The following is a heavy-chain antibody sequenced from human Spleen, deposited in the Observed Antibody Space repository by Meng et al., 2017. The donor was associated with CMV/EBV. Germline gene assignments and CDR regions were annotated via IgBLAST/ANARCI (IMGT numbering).Heavy chain of an antibody. CDR2: ICPGDSYT. D-gene: IGHD1-26*01. CDR3: ARLEGGPYRRSDY. Sequence: KVSCKGSGYSFTSYWIGWVRQMPGKGLEWIGIICPGDSYTRYSLSFQGQVTMSAGKSISTAYLQWSSLQASDTAMYYCARLEGGPYRRSDYWGQGTLVPVSS. J-gene: IGHJ4*02. CDR1: GYSFTSYW. V-gene: IGHV5-51*01.